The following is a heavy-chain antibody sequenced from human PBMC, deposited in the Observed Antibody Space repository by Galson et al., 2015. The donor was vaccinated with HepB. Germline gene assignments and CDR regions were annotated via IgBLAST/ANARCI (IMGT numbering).Heavy chain of an antibody. CDR1: GFTFSSYT. CDR2: ISGSGGST. Sequence: GSLRLSCAASGFTFSSYTMSWVRQAPGKGLEWVSAISGSGGSTYYADSVKGRFTISRDNSKNTLYLQMNSLRAEDTAVYYCAKHGVRSYGMDVWGQGTTVTVSS. J-gene: IGHJ6*02. CDR3: AKHGVRSYGMDV. V-gene: IGHV3-23*01. D-gene: IGHD3-16*01.